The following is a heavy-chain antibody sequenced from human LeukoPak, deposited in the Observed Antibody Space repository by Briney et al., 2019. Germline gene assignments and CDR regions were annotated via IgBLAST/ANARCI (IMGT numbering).Heavy chain of an antibody. Sequence: GGSLRLSCAASGFTFSSYEMNWVRQAPGKGLDCVSYISSSGSTIYYADSVKGRFTISRDNAKNSLYLQMNSLRAEDTAVYYCARGGVVVTADFFDYWGQGTLVTVSS. CDR3: ARGGVVVTADFFDY. D-gene: IGHD2-21*02. V-gene: IGHV3-48*03. CDR2: ISSSGSTI. J-gene: IGHJ4*02. CDR1: GFTFSSYE.